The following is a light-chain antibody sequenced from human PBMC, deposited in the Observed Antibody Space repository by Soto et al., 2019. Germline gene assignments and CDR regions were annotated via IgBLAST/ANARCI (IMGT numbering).Light chain of an antibody. CDR1: QSVSSN. V-gene: IGKV3-15*01. CDR2: GAS. J-gene: IGKJ1*01. CDR3: QQYNNWPGT. Sequence: EIVMTQSPATLSVSPGERATLSCRASQSVSSNLAWYQHKPGQAPRLLIYGASTRATGIPARFSGSGSGTEFKLTISSLQSEDFAVYYCQQYNNWPGTFGQGTKVEIK.